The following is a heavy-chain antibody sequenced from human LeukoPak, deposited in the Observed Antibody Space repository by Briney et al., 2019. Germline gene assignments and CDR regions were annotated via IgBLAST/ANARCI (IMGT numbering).Heavy chain of an antibody. V-gene: IGHV4-61*03. CDR1: AGSVSSGNYY. CDR3: ARVDGNLAFDY. J-gene: IGHJ4*02. Sequence: SETLSLTCTVSAGSVSSGNYYWHRIRQPPGGGLEWIGFIYYIGTTNYNPSLKSRVTISVDTSKNHFSLKLSSVTAADTAVYCCARVDGNLAFDYWGQGTLVTVSS. CDR2: IYYIGTT. D-gene: IGHD1-14*01.